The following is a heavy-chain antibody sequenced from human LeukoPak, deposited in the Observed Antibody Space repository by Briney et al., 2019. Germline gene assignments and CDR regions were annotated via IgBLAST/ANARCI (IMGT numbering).Heavy chain of an antibody. CDR3: ARVRGYSGYDVLYFFDY. V-gene: IGHV4-30-4*08. D-gene: IGHD5-12*01. CDR1: GGSMSSGDYY. J-gene: IGHJ4*02. CDR2: IYYSGNT. Sequence: SETLSLTCTVSGGSMSSGDYYWSWIRQPPGKGLEWIGYIYYSGNTYYNPSLERRVTISVDTSKNQFSLKLNSVTAADTAVYYCARVRGYSGYDVLYFFDYWGQETLATVSS.